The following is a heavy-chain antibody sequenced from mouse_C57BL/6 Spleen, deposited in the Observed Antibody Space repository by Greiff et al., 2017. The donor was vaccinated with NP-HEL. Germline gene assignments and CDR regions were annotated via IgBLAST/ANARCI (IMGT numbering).Heavy chain of an antibody. J-gene: IGHJ1*03. D-gene: IGHD4-1*01. CDR3: ARQVPKLGRYWYFDV. Sequence: VQLQQPGAELVMPGASVKLSCKASGYTFTSYWMHWVKQRPGQGLEWIGEIDPSDSYTNYNQKFKGKSTLTVDKSSSTAYMQLSSLTSEDSAVYYCARQVPKLGRYWYFDVWGTGTTVTVSS. CDR2: IDPSDSYT. V-gene: IGHV1-69*01. CDR1: GYTFTSYW.